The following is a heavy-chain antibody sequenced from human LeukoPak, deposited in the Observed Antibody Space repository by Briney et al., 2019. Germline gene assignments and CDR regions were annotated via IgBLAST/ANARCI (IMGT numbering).Heavy chain of an antibody. Sequence: GGSLRLSCAASGFTFSRYGMHWVRQAPGKGLEWVAVISYDGSNKYYADSVKGRFTISRDNSKNTLYLQMNSLRAEDTAVYYCAKSGGGYSSGWFYWGQGTLVTVSS. J-gene: IGHJ4*02. V-gene: IGHV3-30*18. CDR1: GFTFSRYG. CDR3: AKSGGGYSSGWFY. CDR2: ISYDGSNK. D-gene: IGHD6-19*01.